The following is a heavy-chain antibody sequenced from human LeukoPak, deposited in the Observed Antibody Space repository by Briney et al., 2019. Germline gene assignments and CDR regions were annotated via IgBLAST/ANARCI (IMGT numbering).Heavy chain of an antibody. V-gene: IGHV4-59*10. CDR1: GGSFSGYY. CDR3: ARGIQWLVLFDY. J-gene: IGHJ4*02. Sequence: PSETLSLTCTVYGGSFSGYYWSWIRQPAGKGLEWIGRIYTSGNTNYNPSLKSRVTMSVDTSKNQFSLKLSSVTAADTAVYYCARGIQWLVLFDYWGQGTLVTVSS. D-gene: IGHD6-19*01. CDR2: IYTSGNT.